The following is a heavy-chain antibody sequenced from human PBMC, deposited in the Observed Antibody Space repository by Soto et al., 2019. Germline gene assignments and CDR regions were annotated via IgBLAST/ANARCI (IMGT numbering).Heavy chain of an antibody. J-gene: IGHJ6*02. Sequence: SVKVSCKASRVAFSKFIVTWVRQAPGLGLEWVGGIIPIFGTANYAQKFQGRVTTTADESTSTSYMEVNNLRSEDTAVYYCAKVRYSSPMGYYYGMDVWGQGTTVTVSS. V-gene: IGHV1-69*13. CDR1: RVAFSKFI. D-gene: IGHD6-19*01. CDR3: AKVRYSSPMGYYYGMDV. CDR2: IIPIFGTA.